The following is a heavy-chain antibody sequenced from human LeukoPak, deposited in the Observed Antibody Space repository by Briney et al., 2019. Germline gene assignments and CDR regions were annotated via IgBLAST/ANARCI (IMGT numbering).Heavy chain of an antibody. CDR3: ARDRTVVRSGNWFDP. V-gene: IGHV3-48*01. CDR1: GFTFNTYT. CDR2: ISGSSGII. J-gene: IGHJ5*02. Sequence: PGGSLRLSCAASGFTFNTYTMNWVRQAPGKGLEWVSYISGSSGIIDYADSVRGRFTISRDNAKNSLYLQMNSLRAEDTAVYYCARDRTVVRSGNWFDPWGQGTLVTVSS. D-gene: IGHD4-23*01.